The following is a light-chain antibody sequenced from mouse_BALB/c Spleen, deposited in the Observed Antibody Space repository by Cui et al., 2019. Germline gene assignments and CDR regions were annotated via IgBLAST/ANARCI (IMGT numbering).Light chain of an antibody. J-gene: IGKJ5*01. V-gene: IGKV4-68*01. Sequence: HIALSQSLAPMSASPGEKVTMTCSASSSVSYMYWYQQKPGSSPRPLIYHTSNLASGVPARFSGSGSGTSYSLTISSMEAEDVATYYCQQWSSNPRTFGAGTKLELK. CDR2: HTS. CDR3: QQWSSNPRT. CDR1: SSVSY.